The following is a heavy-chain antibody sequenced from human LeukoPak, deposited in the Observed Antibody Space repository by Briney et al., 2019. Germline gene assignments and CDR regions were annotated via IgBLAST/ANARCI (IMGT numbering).Heavy chain of an antibody. Sequence: GGSLRLSCAASGFTFSSYGMSWVRQAPGKGLEWVSRISSSGGSTYYADSVKGRFTISRDNSKNTLCLQMNSLRAEDTAVYYCAKGRPRSLDYWGQGTLVTVSS. CDR3: AKGRPRSLDY. CDR2: ISSSGGST. J-gene: IGHJ4*02. CDR1: GFTFSSYG. D-gene: IGHD4-17*01. V-gene: IGHV3-23*01.